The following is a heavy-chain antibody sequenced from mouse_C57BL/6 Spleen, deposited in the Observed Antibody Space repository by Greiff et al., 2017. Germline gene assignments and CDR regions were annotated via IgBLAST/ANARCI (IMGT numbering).Heavy chain of an antibody. V-gene: IGHV5-4*01. Sequence: EVQGVESGGGLVKPGGSLKLSCAASGFTFSSYAMSWVRQTPEKRLEWVATISDGGSYTYYPDNVKGRFTISRDNAKNNLYLQMSHLKSEDTAMYYCARGYYGSRRYFDYWGQGTTLTVSS. J-gene: IGHJ2*01. CDR1: GFTFSSYA. CDR3: ARGYYGSRRYFDY. D-gene: IGHD1-1*01. CDR2: ISDGGSYT.